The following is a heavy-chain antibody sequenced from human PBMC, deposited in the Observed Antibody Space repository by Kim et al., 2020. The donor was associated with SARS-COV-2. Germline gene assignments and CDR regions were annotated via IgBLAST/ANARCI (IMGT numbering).Heavy chain of an antibody. J-gene: IGHJ5*02. CDR1: GYTFTSYY. CDR2: INPSGGST. D-gene: IGHD3-22*01. V-gene: IGHV1-46*01. Sequence: ASVKVSCKASGYTFTSYYMHWVRQAPGQGLEWMGIINPSGGSTSYAQKFQGRVTMTRDTSTSTVYMELSSLRSEDTAVYYCARDIGGWNYDSDTLRFDPWGQGTLVTVSS. CDR3: ARDIGGWNYDSDTLRFDP.